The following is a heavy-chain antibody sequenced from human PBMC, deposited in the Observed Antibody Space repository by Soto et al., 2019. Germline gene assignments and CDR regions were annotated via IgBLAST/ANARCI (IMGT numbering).Heavy chain of an antibody. D-gene: IGHD3-22*01. CDR1: GFTFSHHD. J-gene: IGHJ4*02. V-gene: IGHV3-23*01. Sequence: PGGSLRLSCAASGFTFSHHDMSWVRQAPGKGLEWVSAISGSGGRTHYADSVKGRFTISRDNSKNMSSLQMNSLRAEDTAVYHCAKGLSSASSFDYWGQGTLVTVSS. CDR3: AKGLSSASSFDY. CDR2: ISGSGGRT.